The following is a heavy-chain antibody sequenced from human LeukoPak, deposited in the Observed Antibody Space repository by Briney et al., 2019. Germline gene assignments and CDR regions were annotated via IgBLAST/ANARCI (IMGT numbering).Heavy chain of an antibody. CDR2: IDHSGST. D-gene: IGHD3-22*01. Sequence: SETLSLTCAVYGGSFSGYYWSWLRQPPGKGLEWIGEIDHSGSTNYNPSLKSRVTISVDTSKNQFSLKLSSVTAADTAVYYCARGNYDGSGYDYYYYGMDVWGQGTTVTVSS. V-gene: IGHV4-34*01. CDR3: ARGNYDGSGYDYYYYGMDV. J-gene: IGHJ6*02. CDR1: GGSFSGYY.